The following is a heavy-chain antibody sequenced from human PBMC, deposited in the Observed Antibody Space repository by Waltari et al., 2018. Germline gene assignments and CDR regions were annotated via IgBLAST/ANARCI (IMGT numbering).Heavy chain of an antibody. V-gene: IGHV4-34*01. Sequence: QVQLQQWGAGLLKPSETLSLTCAVYGGSFSGYYWSWIRQPPGKGLEWIGEINHSGSTNSNPSLKSRVTISVDTSKNQFSLKLSSVTAADTAVYYCARVLRYFDWLKFDYWGQGTLVTVSS. CDR3: ARVLRYFDWLKFDY. D-gene: IGHD3-9*01. J-gene: IGHJ4*02. CDR1: GGSFSGYY. CDR2: INHSGST.